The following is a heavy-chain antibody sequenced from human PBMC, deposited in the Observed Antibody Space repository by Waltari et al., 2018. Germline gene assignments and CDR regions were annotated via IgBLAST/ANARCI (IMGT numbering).Heavy chain of an antibody. CDR2: INHSGSN. CDR1: GGSFSGYY. Sequence: QVQLQQWGAGLLKPSETLSLTCAVYGGSFSGYYWSWIRQPPGKGLEWIGEINHSGSNNYNPSLNSRVIISVDTSKNQFSLKLSSVTAADTAVYYCARGGNSGYDSGTPFDYWGQGTLVTVSS. D-gene: IGHD5-12*01. V-gene: IGHV4-34*01. J-gene: IGHJ4*02. CDR3: ARGGNSGYDSGTPFDY.